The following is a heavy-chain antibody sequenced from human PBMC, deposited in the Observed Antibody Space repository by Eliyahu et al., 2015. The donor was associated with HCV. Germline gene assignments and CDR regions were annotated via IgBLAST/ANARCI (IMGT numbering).Heavy chain of an antibody. D-gene: IGHD2-8*01. CDR1: GFTFXNAX. CDR2: IKSKTDGGTT. Sequence: EVQLVESGGGLVKPGGSLXXSCXASGFTFXNAXMNXXRQAPGKGLEWVGRIKSKTDGGTTDYAAPVKGRFTISRDDSKNTLYLQMNSLKTEDTAVYYCTNGMRYYYYGMDVWGQGTTVTVSS. CDR3: TNGMRYYYYGMDV. V-gene: IGHV3-15*07. J-gene: IGHJ6*02.